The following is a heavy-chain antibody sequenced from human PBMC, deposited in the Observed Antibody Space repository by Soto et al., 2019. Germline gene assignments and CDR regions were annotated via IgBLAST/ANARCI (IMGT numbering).Heavy chain of an antibody. J-gene: IGHJ4*01. Sequence: SETLSLTCTVSGDSITGSYWSWIRQPPGKTLEWIGYIYHSGTTTYNTSLKSRVSISVDTSKNQFSLRLTSVIAADTAVYYCARDMPYAAGSLSRCDYWVHVILVTVS. V-gene: IGHV4-59*01. D-gene: IGHD1-26*01. CDR3: ARDMPYAAGSLSRCDY. CDR2: IYHSGTT. CDR1: GDSITGSY.